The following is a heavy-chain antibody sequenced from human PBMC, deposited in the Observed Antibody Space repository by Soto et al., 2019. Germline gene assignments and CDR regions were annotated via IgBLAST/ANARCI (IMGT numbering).Heavy chain of an antibody. CDR2: ISSDGSKK. Sequence: QVQLVESGGGVVQPGRSLRLSCVASGFTFSNNGIHWVRQAPGKGLEWVAVISSDGSKKYYADSVKGRFTISRDNSKNTLYPQMNSLRAEDKAVYYCTMDLYGGSSCFDYWGQGTLVTVSS. J-gene: IGHJ4*02. CDR3: TMDLYGGSSCFDY. V-gene: IGHV3-30*03. D-gene: IGHD2-15*01. CDR1: GFTFSNNG.